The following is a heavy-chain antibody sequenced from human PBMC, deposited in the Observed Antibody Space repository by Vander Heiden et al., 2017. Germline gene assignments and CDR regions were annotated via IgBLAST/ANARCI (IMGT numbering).Heavy chain of an antibody. CDR1: GGSFSGYY. D-gene: IGHD1-7*01. V-gene: IGHV4-34*01. CDR3: ARTITGTTIPFDY. CDR2: INHSGST. Sequence: QVQLQQWGAGLFKPSETLSLTSAVYGGSFSGYYWSWIRQPPGKGLEWIGEINHSGSTNYNPSLKSRVTISVDTSKNQFSLKLSSVTAADTAVYYCARTITGTTIPFDYWGQGTLVTVSS. J-gene: IGHJ4*02.